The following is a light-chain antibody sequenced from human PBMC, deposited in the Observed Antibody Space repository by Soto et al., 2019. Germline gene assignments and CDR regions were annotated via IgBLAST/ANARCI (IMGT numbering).Light chain of an antibody. CDR3: QKYDDLPIN. V-gene: IGKV1-33*01. CDR1: QDISHF. Sequence: IQMTQSPSTLSASVGDRVTITCRASQDISHFLNWYQQKPGKAPKLLIYDASNLQTGVPSRFSGRGSGTDFTFTISSLQPDDSGTYYCQKYDDLPINFGQGTRLEIK. CDR2: DAS. J-gene: IGKJ5*01.